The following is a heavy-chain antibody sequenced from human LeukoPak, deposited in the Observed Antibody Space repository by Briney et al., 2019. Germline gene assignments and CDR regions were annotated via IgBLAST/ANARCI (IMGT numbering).Heavy chain of an antibody. CDR3: QSRFLEWLLDY. Sequence: PSETLSLTCTVSGDSIRSNNYYWGWLRQPPGTGLEWIGSIYDTGSTFYNSSLKSRVIISVDTSKNQFSLKLSSVTAADTAVYYCQSRFLEWLLDYWGQGTLVTVSS. CDR2: IYDTGST. J-gene: IGHJ4*02. V-gene: IGHV4-39*01. D-gene: IGHD3-3*01. CDR1: GDSIRSNNYY.